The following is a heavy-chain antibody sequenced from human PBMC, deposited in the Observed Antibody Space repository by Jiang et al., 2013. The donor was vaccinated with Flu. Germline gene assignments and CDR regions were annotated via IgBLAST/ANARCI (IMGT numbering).Heavy chain of an antibody. V-gene: IGHV3-30*04. CDR1: GFTFSSYA. Sequence: QLLEVWGRRGPAWRSLRLSCAASGFTFSSYAMRLGPARRPGKGLEWVAVISYDGSNKYYADSVKGRFTISRDNSKNTLYLQMNSLRAEDTAVYYCARSYSNLHLEDYWGQGTLVTVSS. CDR2: ISYDGSNK. J-gene: IGHJ4*02. CDR3: ARSYSNLHLEDY. D-gene: IGHD4-11*01.